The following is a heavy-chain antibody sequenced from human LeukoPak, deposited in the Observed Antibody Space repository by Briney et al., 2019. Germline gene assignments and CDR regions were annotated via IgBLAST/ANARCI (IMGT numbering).Heavy chain of an antibody. CDR1: GFTFDDYA. D-gene: IGHD3-10*01. CDR2: ISWDGVST. CDR3: AGVGRAYYYYYGMDV. Sequence: GGSLRLSCAASGFTFDDYAMHWVRQAPGKGLEWVSLISWDGVSTYSADSAKGRFTISRDNSKNSLYLQMNSLRAEDTALYFCAGVGRAYYYYYGMDVWGKGTTVTVSS. V-gene: IGHV3-43D*04. J-gene: IGHJ6*04.